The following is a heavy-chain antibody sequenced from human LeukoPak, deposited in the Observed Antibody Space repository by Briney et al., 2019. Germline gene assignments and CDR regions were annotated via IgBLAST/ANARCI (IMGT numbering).Heavy chain of an antibody. CDR3: AKDLYYYDSSGYYSCGDY. Sequence: GGSLRLSCAASGFTIDDYCMYWVRQAPGKGREWVSLISWDGSPTYYADSVKGRFTISRDNSKNTLYLQMNSLRAEDTAVYYCAKDLYYYDSSGYYSCGDYWGQGTLVTVSS. CDR2: ISWDGSPT. CDR1: GFTIDDYC. D-gene: IGHD3-22*01. J-gene: IGHJ4*02. V-gene: IGHV3-43*01.